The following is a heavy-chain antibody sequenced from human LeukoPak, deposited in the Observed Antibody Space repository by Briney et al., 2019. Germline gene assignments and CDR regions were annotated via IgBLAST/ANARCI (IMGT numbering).Heavy chain of an antibody. CDR1: GGSISSSSYY. CDR2: IYYSGST. J-gene: IGHJ4*02. D-gene: IGHD3-3*01. Sequence: PSETLSLTCTVSGGSISSSSYYWGWIRQPPGKGLEWIGSIYYSGSTYYNPSLKSRVTISVDTSKNQFSLKLSSVTAADTAVYYCARFPSYDFWSGYYSREGFDYWGQGTLVTVSS. V-gene: IGHV4-39*07. CDR3: ARFPSYDFWSGYYSREGFDY.